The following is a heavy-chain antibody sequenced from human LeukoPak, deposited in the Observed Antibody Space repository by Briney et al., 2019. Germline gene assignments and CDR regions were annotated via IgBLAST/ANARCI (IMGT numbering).Heavy chain of an antibody. Sequence: GGSLRLSCVVSGFTFSSYYMSWVRQAPGKGLEWVANIKQDGVEKHYVDSVKGRFTTSRDSAKNSLYLQMNSLRAEDTAVYYCARDPSRYDLDYWGQGTLVTVSS. V-gene: IGHV3-7*01. J-gene: IGHJ4*02. D-gene: IGHD5-12*01. CDR3: ARDPSRYDLDY. CDR2: IKQDGVEK. CDR1: GFTFSSYY.